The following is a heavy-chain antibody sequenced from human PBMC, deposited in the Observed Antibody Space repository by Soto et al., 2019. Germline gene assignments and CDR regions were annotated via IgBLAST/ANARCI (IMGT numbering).Heavy chain of an antibody. Sequence: GGSLRLSCAASGFTFSSYAMSWVRQAPGKGLEWVSAISGSGGSTYYADSVKGRFTISRDNSKNTLYLQMNSLRAEDTAVYYCAKDREDIVVVPAATGDAFDIWGQVTXVTVSS. V-gene: IGHV3-23*01. CDR2: ISGSGGST. CDR1: GFTFSSYA. J-gene: IGHJ3*02. D-gene: IGHD2-2*01. CDR3: AKDREDIVVVPAATGDAFDI.